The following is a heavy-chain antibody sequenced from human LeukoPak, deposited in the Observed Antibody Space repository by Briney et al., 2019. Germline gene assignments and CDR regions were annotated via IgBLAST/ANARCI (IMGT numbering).Heavy chain of an antibody. D-gene: IGHD3-9*01. Sequence: ASVKVSCKASGYTFSNYYIHWVRQAPGQGLEWMGWISTYNTKTNYAQKVQGRVTMTTDTSTSTANMELRSLRSDDTAVYYCARDYDILTGHDYGMDVWGQGTTVTVSS. J-gene: IGHJ6*02. CDR2: ISTYNTKT. CDR3: ARDYDILTGHDYGMDV. V-gene: IGHV1-18*04. CDR1: GYTFSNYY.